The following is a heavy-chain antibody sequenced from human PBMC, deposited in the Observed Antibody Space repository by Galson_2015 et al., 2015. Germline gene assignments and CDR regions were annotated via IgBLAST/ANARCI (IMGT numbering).Heavy chain of an antibody. CDR2: IYPGDSDT. Sequence: QSGAEVKKPGESLKISCKGSGYSFTSYWIGWVRQMPGKGLEWMGIIYPGDSDTRYSPSFQGQVTISADKSISTAYLQWSSLKASDTAMYYCARHRSSSYSGSYQKGVYWYFGLWGRGTLVTVSS. J-gene: IGHJ2*01. CDR1: GYSFTSYW. CDR3: ARHRSSSYSGSYQKGVYWYFGL. D-gene: IGHD1-26*01. V-gene: IGHV5-51*01.